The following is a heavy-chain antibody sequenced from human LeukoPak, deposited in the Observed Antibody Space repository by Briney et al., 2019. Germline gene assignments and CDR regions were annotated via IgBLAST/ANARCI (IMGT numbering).Heavy chain of an antibody. CDR1: GFTFSSYE. CDR3: ARDEYSSSRSTH. J-gene: IGHJ4*02. Sequence: GGSLRLSCAASGFTFSSYELNWVRQAPGKGLEWVSQISRTSSTIYYADSVKGRFTISRDNAKNSLYLQMNSLTGEDTAVYYCARDEYSSSRSTHWGQGTLVTVSS. D-gene: IGHD6-13*01. V-gene: IGHV3-48*01. CDR2: ISRTSSTI.